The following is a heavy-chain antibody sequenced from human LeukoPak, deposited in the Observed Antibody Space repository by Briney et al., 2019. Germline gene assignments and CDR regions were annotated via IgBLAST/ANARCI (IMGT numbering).Heavy chain of an antibody. CDR3: ARGDTYNWNYESDY. CDR2: IIPIFGTA. D-gene: IGHD1-7*01. V-gene: IGHV1-69*13. Sequence: SVKVSCKASGGTFSSYTISWVRQAPGQGLEWMGGIIPIFGTANYAQKFQGRVTITANESTSTAYMELSSLRSEDTAVYYCARGDTYNWNYESDYWGQGTLVTVSS. J-gene: IGHJ4*02. CDR1: GGTFSSYT.